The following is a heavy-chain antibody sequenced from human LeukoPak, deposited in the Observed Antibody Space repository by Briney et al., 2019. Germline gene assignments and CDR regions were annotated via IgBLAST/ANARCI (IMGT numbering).Heavy chain of an antibody. V-gene: IGHV1-69*05. CDR2: IIPIFGTA. CDR1: GGTFSSYA. Sequence: ASVKVSCKASGGTFSSYAISWVRQAPGQGLEWMGGIIPIFGTANYAQKFQGRVTITTDESTSTAYMELSSLRSEDTAVYYCARGVYQLLSLDYWGQGTLVTVSS. CDR3: ARGVYQLLSLDY. J-gene: IGHJ4*02. D-gene: IGHD2-2*01.